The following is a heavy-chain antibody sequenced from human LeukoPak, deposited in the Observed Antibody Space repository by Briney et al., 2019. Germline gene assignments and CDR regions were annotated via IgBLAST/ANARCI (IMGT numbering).Heavy chain of an antibody. D-gene: IGHD6-19*01. CDR3: TREIRHSRGWYGAFDI. Sequence: GGSLRLSCAASGFSFSNAWMDWVRRAPGKGLEWVGRIKSKTDGGTAHYAAPVKGRFTISRDDSRNTLYLQMNSLKTEDTAVYYYTREIRHSRGWYGAFDIWGQGTMVTVSS. J-gene: IGHJ3*02. CDR1: GFSFSNAW. CDR2: IKSKTDGGTA. V-gene: IGHV3-15*01.